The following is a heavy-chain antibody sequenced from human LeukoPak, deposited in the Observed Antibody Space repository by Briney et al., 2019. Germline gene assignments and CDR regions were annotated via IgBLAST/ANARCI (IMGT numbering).Heavy chain of an antibody. V-gene: IGHV4-34*01. D-gene: IGHD6-19*01. Sequence: SETLSLTCAVYGGSFSGYYWSWIRQPPGKGLEWIGEINHSGSTNYNPSLKSRVTISVDTSKNQFSLKLSSVTAADTAVYYCARGLSGWYWNDYWGQGTLVTVSS. CDR3: ARGLSGWYWNDY. CDR1: GGSFSGYY. J-gene: IGHJ4*02. CDR2: INHSGST.